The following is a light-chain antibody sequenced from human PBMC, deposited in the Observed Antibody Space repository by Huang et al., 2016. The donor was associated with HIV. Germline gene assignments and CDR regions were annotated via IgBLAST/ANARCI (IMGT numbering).Light chain of an antibody. CDR1: QSVNTN. CDR3: QQYNKWPPEYT. J-gene: IGKJ2*01. CDR2: AAS. Sequence: VMMSQSPATLAASPGERVTLSCGASQSVNTNLAWYQQKPGQPPRLLIDAASTRATGVPSRFAGSGSGTEFTLTIDSLQSGDFAVYYCQQYNKWPPEYTFGQGTRLEIK. V-gene: IGKV3-15*01.